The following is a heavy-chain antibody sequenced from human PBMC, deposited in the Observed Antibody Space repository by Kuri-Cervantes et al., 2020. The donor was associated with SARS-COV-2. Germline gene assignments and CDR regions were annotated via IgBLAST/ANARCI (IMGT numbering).Heavy chain of an antibody. V-gene: IGHV1-18*01. Sequence: ASVKVSCKASGGTFSSYAISWVRQAPGQGLEWMGWISAYNGNTNYAQKLQGRVTMTTDTSTSTAYMELRSLRSDDTAVYYCARDLIVGATGNFDYFDYWGQGTLVTVSS. CDR1: GGTFSSYA. CDR3: ARDLIVGATGNFDYFDY. D-gene: IGHD1-26*01. J-gene: IGHJ4*02. CDR2: ISAYNGNT.